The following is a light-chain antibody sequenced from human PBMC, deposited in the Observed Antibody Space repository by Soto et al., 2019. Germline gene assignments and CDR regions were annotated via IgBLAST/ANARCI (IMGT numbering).Light chain of an antibody. CDR1: SGHSSYA. J-gene: IGLJ2*01. CDR3: QTWGNGFQV. Sequence: QSVLTQSPSASASLGASVKLTCTLSSGHSSYAIAWHQMQPGKGPRYLMDLNNDGSHTKGDGIPDRFSGSSSGAERYLIISSLQSEDEADYYCQTWGNGFQVFGGGTKLTVL. CDR2: LNNDGSH. V-gene: IGLV4-69*01.